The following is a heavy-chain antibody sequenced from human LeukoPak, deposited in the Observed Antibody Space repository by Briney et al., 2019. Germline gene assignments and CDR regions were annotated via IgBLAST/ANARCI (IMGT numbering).Heavy chain of an antibody. CDR1: GFIFSNYA. D-gene: IGHD6-19*01. CDR2: ISSSGSTI. V-gene: IGHV3-48*04. Sequence: GGSLRLSCAASGFIFSNYAMSWVRQVPGKGLEWVSYISSSGSTIYYADSVKGRFTISRANAKNSLYLQMNSLRAEDTAVYYCARDQSSVAGTTYNWFDPWGQGTLVTVSS. CDR3: ARDQSSVAGTTYNWFDP. J-gene: IGHJ5*02.